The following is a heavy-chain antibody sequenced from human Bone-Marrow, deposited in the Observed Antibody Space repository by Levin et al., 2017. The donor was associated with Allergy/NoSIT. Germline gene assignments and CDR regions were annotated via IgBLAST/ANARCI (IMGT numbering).Heavy chain of an antibody. CDR3: CRSLQAYDLILAS. CDR2: IRTKAHGGET. CDR1: GFNSGDYA. V-gene: IGHV3-49*03. Sequence: GESLKISCLSSGFNSGDYAMSWFRQVSGKGPELIGFIRTKAHGGETQYAASVNGRFTISRDDSKNTVDLQMNSLKTDDTAVYYCCRSLQAYDLILASWGQGTLVTVSS. D-gene: IGHD3-3*01. J-gene: IGHJ4*02.